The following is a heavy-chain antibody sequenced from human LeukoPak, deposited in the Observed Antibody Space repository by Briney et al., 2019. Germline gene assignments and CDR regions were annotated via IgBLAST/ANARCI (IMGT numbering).Heavy chain of an antibody. J-gene: IGHJ4*02. D-gene: IGHD5-18*01. Sequence: SETLSLTCAVYGGSFSGYYWSWIRRPPGKGLEWIGEINHSGSTNYNPSLKSRVTISVDTSKNQFSLKLSSVTAADTAVYYCARRRGYSYGFGYWGQGTLVTVSS. CDR1: GGSFSGYY. V-gene: IGHV4-34*01. CDR3: ARRRGYSYGFGY. CDR2: INHSGST.